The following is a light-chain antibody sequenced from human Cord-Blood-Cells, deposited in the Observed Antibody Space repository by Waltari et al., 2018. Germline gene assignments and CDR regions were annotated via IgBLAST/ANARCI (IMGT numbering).Light chain of an antibody. J-gene: IGKJ2*01. Sequence: EIVLTQSPATLSLSPGERATLSCRASQSVSSYLAWYQQKPCQAPRLPIYDASNRATGIPARFSGSGSGTDFTLTISSLAPEDFAVYYCQQRSNWYTFGQGTKLEIK. V-gene: IGKV3-11*01. CDR1: QSVSSY. CDR2: DAS. CDR3: QQRSNWYT.